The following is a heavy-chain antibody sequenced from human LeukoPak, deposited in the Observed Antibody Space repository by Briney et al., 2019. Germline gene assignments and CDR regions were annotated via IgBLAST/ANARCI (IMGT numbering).Heavy chain of an antibody. J-gene: IGHJ4*02. CDR1: SGSISSSSYY. CDR3: ARQQVVGGYNFWSGYYADVFDY. CDR2: IYYSGNT. D-gene: IGHD3-3*01. V-gene: IGHV4-39*01. Sequence: SETRSLTCTVSSGSISSSSYYWGWIRQPPGKGLEWIGTIYYSGNTYYNPSLKSRVTISVDTSKNQFSLKLNSVTAADTTVYYCARQQVVGGYNFWSGYYADVFDYWGQGTLVTVSS.